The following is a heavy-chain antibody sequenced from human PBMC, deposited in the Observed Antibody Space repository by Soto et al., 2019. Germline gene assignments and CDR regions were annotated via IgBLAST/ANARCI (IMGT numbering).Heavy chain of an antibody. CDR3: ARGASMVRGVSITSLCPTCYSYMDV. CDR1: GGSISSYY. Sequence: SETLSLTCTVSGGSISSYYWSWIRQPPGKGLEWIGYIYYSGSTNYNPSLKSRVTISVDTSKNQFSLKLSSVTAADTAVYYCARGASMVRGVSITSLCPTCYSYMDVWGKVTTVTVSS. J-gene: IGHJ6*03. D-gene: IGHD3-10*01. CDR2: IYYSGST. V-gene: IGHV4-59*01.